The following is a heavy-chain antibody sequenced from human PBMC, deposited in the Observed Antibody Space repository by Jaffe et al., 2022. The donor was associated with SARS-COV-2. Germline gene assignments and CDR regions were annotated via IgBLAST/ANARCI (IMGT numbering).Heavy chain of an antibody. CDR3: ARDPRDYYDSSGYWGWFDP. V-gene: IGHV3-30*04. J-gene: IGHJ5*02. D-gene: IGHD3-22*01. CDR1: GFTFSSYA. CDR2: ISYDGSNK. Sequence: QVQLVESGGGVVQPGRSLRLSCAASGFTFSSYAMHWVRQAPGKGLEWVAVISYDGSNKYYADSVKGRFTISRDNSKNTLYLQMNSLRAEDTAVYYCARDPRDYYDSSGYWGWFDPWGQGTLVTVSS.